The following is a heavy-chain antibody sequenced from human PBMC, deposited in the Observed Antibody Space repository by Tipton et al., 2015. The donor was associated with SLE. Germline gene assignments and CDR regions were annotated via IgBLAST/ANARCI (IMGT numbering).Heavy chain of an antibody. CDR3: ARDARDSSGYPFDY. Sequence: TLSLTCTVSGGSVSSGSYYWSWIRQPPGKGLEWIGYIYYSGSTNYNPSLKSRVTISVDTSKNQFSLKLSSVTAADTAVYYCARDARDSSGYPFDYWGQGTLVTVSS. CDR2: IYYSGST. V-gene: IGHV4-61*01. CDR1: GGSVSSGSYY. D-gene: IGHD3-22*01. J-gene: IGHJ4*02.